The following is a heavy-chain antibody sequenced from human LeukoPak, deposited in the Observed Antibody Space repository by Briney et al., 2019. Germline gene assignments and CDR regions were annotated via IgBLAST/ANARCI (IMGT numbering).Heavy chain of an antibody. CDR2: IYYSGST. J-gene: IGHJ4*02. CDR1: GGSISSSSYY. CDR3: ARAASGCLGY. D-gene: IGHD6-19*01. V-gene: IGHV4-39*07. Sequence: SETLSLTCTVSGGSISSSSYYWGWIRQPPGKGLEWIGSIYYSGSTYCNPSLKSRVTISVDTSKNQFSLKLSSVTAADTAVYYCARAASGCLGYWGQGTLVTVSS.